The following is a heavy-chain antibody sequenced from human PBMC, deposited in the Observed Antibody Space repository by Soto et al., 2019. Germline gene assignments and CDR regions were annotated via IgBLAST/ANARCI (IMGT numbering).Heavy chain of an antibody. CDR3: VKDSYSSGWYGLFDY. CDR2: ISSNGGST. Sequence: QPGGSLRLSCSASGFTFSSYAMHWVRQAPGKGLEYVSAISSNGGSTYYADSVKGRFTISRDNSKNTLYLQMSSLRAEDTAVYYCVKDSYSSGWYGLFDYWGQGTLVTVSS. CDR1: GFTFSSYA. J-gene: IGHJ4*02. D-gene: IGHD6-19*01. V-gene: IGHV3-64D*06.